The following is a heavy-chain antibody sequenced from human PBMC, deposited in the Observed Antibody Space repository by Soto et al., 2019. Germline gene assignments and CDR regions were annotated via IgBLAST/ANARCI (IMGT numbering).Heavy chain of an antibody. CDR2: INVPGTEE. Sequence: DVQLVESGGGLVQPGGSLRLSCAASGFDFTSRWMNWVRQAPGKGLEWVANINVPGTEETSGDAVKGRFAISRDNTKTSVHLQMTNLLAEDTAVYYCATNSGSETVDFWGQGTRVTVSS. V-gene: IGHV3-7*01. CDR3: ATNSGSETVDF. D-gene: IGHD5-12*01. J-gene: IGHJ4*02. CDR1: GFDFTSRW.